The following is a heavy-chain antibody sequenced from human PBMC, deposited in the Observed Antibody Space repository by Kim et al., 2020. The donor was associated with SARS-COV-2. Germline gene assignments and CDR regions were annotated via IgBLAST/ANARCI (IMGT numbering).Heavy chain of an antibody. D-gene: IGHD3-22*01. Sequence: SVKVSCKASGFTFTSSAVQWVRQARGQRLEWIGWIVVGSGNTNYAQKFQERVTITRDMSTSTAYMELSSLRSEDTAVYYCAADPTPHATDSSGYPNWFDPLRQGTLVTVSS. CDR3: AADPTPHATDSSGYPNWFDP. CDR2: IVVGSGNT. J-gene: IGHJ5*02. V-gene: IGHV1-58*01. CDR1: GFTFTSSA.